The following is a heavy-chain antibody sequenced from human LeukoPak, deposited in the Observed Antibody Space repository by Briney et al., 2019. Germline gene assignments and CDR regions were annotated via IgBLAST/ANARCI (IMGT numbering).Heavy chain of an antibody. CDR1: GFTFSSYG. D-gene: IGHD2-15*01. V-gene: IGHV3-30*03. CDR2: ISYDGSNK. CDR3: ATMLLPYCSGGSCYSGYFDY. Sequence: GGSLGLSCAASGFTFSSYGMHWVRQAPGKGLEWVAVISYDGSNKYYADSVKGRFTISRDNSKNTLYLQMNSLRAEDTAVYYCATMLLPYCSGGSCYSGYFDYWGQGTLVTVSS. J-gene: IGHJ4*02.